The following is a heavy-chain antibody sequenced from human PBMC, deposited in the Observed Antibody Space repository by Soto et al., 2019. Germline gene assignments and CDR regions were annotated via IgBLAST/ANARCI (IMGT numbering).Heavy chain of an antibody. CDR3: AKDKKGRRSNGFCSDY. V-gene: IGHV3-43*01. CDR1: GFTFGDYT. Sequence: GGSLRLSCAASGFTFGDYTMHWVRQSPGEGLEWVSLISWDGSLKFYADSVKGRFTISRDNSKNFLYLQMDSLRTEDSALYYCAKDKKGRRSNGFCSDYWGQGTLVTVSS. J-gene: IGHJ4*02. CDR2: ISWDGSLK. D-gene: IGHD2-8*01.